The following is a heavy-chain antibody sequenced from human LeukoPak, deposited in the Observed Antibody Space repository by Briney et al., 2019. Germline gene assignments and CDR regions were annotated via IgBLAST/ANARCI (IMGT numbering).Heavy chain of an antibody. J-gene: IGHJ5*02. D-gene: IGHD3-3*01. CDR2: INHSGST. CDR1: GGSFSGYY. CDR3: ARGRSDNFWSGYYTGLGVAPFDP. V-gene: IGHV4-34*01. Sequence: SETLSLTCAVYGGSFSGYYWSWIRQPPGKGLEWIGEINHSGSTNYNPSLKSRVTLSVDTSKNQFSLKLSSVTAADTAVYYCARGRSDNFWSGYYTGLGVAPFDPWGQGTLVTVSS.